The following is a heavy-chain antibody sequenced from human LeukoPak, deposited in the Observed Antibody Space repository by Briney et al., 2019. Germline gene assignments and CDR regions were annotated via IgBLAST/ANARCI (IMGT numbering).Heavy chain of an antibody. CDR1: GFTFSSYW. CDR3: VGAVTAQYYDPY. J-gene: IGHJ4*02. D-gene: IGHD3-22*01. Sequence: GGSLRLSCAASGFTFSSYWMNWVRQAPGKGLEWVANIKQDGSEKYYVDSVKGRFTISRDNAKNSLHLQMNSLRAEDTAVYYCVGAVTAQYYDPYWGQGTLVTVS. V-gene: IGHV3-7*01. CDR2: IKQDGSEK.